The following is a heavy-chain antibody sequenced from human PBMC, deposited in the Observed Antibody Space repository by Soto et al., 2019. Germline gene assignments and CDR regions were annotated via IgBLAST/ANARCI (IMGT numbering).Heavy chain of an antibody. CDR1: GFTFDDYT. J-gene: IGHJ4*02. D-gene: IGHD5-18*01. CDR2: ISWDGGST. CDR3: AKGRIYSYGYDPLDY. Sequence: GGSLRLSCAASGFTFDDYTMHWVRQAPGKGLEWVSLISWDGGSTYYADSVKGRFTISRDNSKNSLYLQMNSLRTEDTALYYCAKGRIYSYGYDPLDYWGQGTLVTVSS. V-gene: IGHV3-43*01.